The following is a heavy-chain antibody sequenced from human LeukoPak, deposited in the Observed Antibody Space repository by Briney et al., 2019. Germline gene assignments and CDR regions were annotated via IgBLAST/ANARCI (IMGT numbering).Heavy chain of an antibody. V-gene: IGHV4-59*12. D-gene: IGHD3-16*01. Sequence: SETLSLTCTVSGGSIRGYYWGWIRQPPGKRLESIGHIYYSGDTNYNPSLKSRVTMSVDSSKSQLSLKLSSVAAADTAVYYCARERFYAEDAFDIWGQGTMVTVSS. CDR2: IYYSGDT. CDR1: GGSIRGYY. CDR3: ARERFYAEDAFDI. J-gene: IGHJ3*02.